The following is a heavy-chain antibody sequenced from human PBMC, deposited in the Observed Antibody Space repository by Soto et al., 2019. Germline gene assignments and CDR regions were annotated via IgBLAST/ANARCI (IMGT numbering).Heavy chain of an antibody. CDR1: GSTFRSSE. Sequence: PGGSLRLSCAASGSTFRSSEMHWVRQAPGKGLEWVSYISKSSSVIYYADSVKGRFTISRDNAKNLLYLQMNSLRAEDTAVYYCASRDVYYYYGMDVWGQGTTVTAP. J-gene: IGHJ6*02. CDR3: ASRDVYYYYGMDV. V-gene: IGHV3-48*03. CDR2: ISKSSSVI.